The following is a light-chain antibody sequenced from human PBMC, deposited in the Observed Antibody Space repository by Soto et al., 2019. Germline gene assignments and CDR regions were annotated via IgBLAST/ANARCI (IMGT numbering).Light chain of an antibody. CDR3: QQRSRWPPTWP. CDR2: DAS. J-gene: IGKJ1*01. V-gene: IGKV3D-20*02. Sequence: VLPQSPCTLSLSAGERSTVSCMSIQSVSSSYLAWYQQKPGQAPRLLIHDASSRATGIPARFSGSGSGTDFTLTISSLEPEDFAVYYCQQRSRWPPTWPFCQGTKVDIK. CDR1: QSVSSSY.